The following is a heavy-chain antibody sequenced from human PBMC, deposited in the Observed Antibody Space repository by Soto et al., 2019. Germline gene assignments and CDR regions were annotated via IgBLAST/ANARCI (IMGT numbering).Heavy chain of an antibody. Sequence: AAVKVSCKASGYNFASFGISWVGQAPGEGLEGMGWVNTYNDNSKYAQNFQGRVTVTTDTSTSTVYMELRSLTSDDTAVYYCAREGYCXSGSCALYSYGYFGMDFWGQGTSVTVSS. J-gene: IGHJ6*02. CDR3: AREGYCXSGSCALYSYGYFGMDF. CDR2: VNTYNDNS. D-gene: IGHD2-15*01. V-gene: IGHV1-18*01. CDR1: GYNFASFG.